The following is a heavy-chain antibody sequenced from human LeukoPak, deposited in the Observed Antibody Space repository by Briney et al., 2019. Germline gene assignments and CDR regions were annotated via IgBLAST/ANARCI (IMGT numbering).Heavy chain of an antibody. Sequence: GGSLRLSCAASGFTFGDYAMHWVRQAPGKGLEWVSSISWNSGSIGYADSVKGRFTISRDNAKNSLYLQMNSLRAEDMALYYCAKGMSGLASQLNAFDIWGQGTMVTVSS. CDR3: AKGMSGLASQLNAFDI. J-gene: IGHJ3*02. D-gene: IGHD1-1*01. CDR1: GFTFGDYA. CDR2: ISWNSGSI. V-gene: IGHV3-9*03.